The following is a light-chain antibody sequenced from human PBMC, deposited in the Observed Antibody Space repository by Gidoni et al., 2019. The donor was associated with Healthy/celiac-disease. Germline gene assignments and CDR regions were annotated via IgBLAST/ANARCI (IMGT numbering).Light chain of an antibody. CDR2: EGS. Sequence: QSALTQPASVSGSPVQSLPISCTGTSSDVGSYNLVSCYQQHPGKAPKLMIYEGSKRPSGVSNRFSGSKSGNTASLTISGLQAEDEADYYCCSYAGSSTFWVFGGGTKLTVL. J-gene: IGLJ3*02. CDR1: SSDVGSYNL. CDR3: CSYAGSSTFWV. V-gene: IGLV2-23*03.